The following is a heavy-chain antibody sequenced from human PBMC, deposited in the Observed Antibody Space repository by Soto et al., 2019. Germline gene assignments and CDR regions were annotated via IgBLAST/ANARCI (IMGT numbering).Heavy chain of an antibody. CDR1: GGTFSNHA. Sequence: QVLLVQSGPEVKKPGSSVKISCKAAGGTFSNHAFSWGRQAPGQGLEWMGTIIPIFGATNYAQNFQGRVSNTADDSTSTAYMDLSSLRFEDTAVYYCAKDDPVVVGDDSDFDIWGKGTMVTVCS. V-gene: IGHV1-69*18. CDR3: AKDDPVVVGDDSDFDI. J-gene: IGHJ3*02. CDR2: IIPIFGAT. D-gene: IGHD2-21*01.